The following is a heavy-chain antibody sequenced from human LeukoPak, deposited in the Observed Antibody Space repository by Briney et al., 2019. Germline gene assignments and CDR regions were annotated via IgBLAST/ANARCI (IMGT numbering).Heavy chain of an antibody. Sequence: SETLAHTCTVSGDSISNYYWSWMRQPPGKGLEWIGNIHYSGSTEYNPSLKSRVTITVHTSKTQFSLELRSVTAADTAVYYCQREGGGYWGQGALVTVSS. CDR1: GDSISNYY. CDR3: QREGGGY. D-gene: IGHD3-16*01. CDR2: IHYSGST. J-gene: IGHJ4*02. V-gene: IGHV4-59*08.